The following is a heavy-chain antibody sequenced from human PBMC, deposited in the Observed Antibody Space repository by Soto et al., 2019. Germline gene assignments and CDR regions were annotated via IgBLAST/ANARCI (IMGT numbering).Heavy chain of an antibody. CDR2: FDPEDGET. D-gene: IGHD2-2*02. J-gene: IGHJ6*03. V-gene: IGHV1-24*01. Sequence: ASVKVSCKVSGYTLTELSMHCVRQAPGKGFEWMGGFDPEDGETIYAQKFQGRVTMTEDTSTDTAYMELSSLRSEDTAVYYCATEGNCSSTSCYIYMDVWGKGTTVTVSS. CDR3: ATEGNCSSTSCYIYMDV. CDR1: GYTLTELS.